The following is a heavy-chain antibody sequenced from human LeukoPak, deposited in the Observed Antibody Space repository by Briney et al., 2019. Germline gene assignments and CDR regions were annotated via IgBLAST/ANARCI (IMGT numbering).Heavy chain of an antibody. CDR3: ATWFQLLSN. D-gene: IGHD2-2*01. CDR1: GYTFTSYD. CDR2: MNPNSGNT. V-gene: IGHV1-8*01. J-gene: IGHJ4*02. Sequence: GASVKVSCKASGYTFTSYDINWVRQATGQGLEWMGWMNPNSGNTGYAQKFQGRVTMTEDTSTDTAYMELSSLRSEDTAVYYCATWFQLLSNWGQGTLVTVSS.